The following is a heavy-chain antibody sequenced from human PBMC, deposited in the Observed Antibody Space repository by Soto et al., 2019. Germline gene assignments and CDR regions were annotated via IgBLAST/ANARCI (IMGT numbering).Heavy chain of an antibody. D-gene: IGHD4-17*01. CDR2: IYSSGTT. CDR3: ATDYGDYVGAFDI. J-gene: IGHJ3*02. Sequence: VQLQESGPGLVKPSETLSLTCTVSGGSISSYFWSWIRQSPGKGLEWITHIYSSGTTNYNPSLKSRVTISVDTSKDQFSRKLRSVTAADPAVYYCATDYGDYVGAFDIWCQGTMVTVSS. CDR1: GGSISSYF. V-gene: IGHV4-59*01.